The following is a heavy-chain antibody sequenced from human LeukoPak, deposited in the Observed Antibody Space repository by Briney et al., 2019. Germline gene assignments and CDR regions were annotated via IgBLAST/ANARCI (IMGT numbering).Heavy chain of an antibody. CDR2: ISYDGSNK. J-gene: IGHJ4*02. CDR3: ARDDSYGHY. V-gene: IGHV3-30*01. D-gene: IGHD5-18*01. Sequence: GGSLRLSCAASGFTFSSYAMHWVRHAPGKGLEWVAVISYDGSNKYYADSVKGRFTISRDNSKNTLYLQMNSLRAEDTAVYYCARDDSYGHYWGQGTLVTVSS. CDR1: GFTFSSYA.